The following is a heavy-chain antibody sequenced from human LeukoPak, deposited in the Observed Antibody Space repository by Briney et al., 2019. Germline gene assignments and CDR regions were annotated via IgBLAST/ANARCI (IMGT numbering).Heavy chain of an antibody. CDR2: IYYSGST. CDR1: GGSINSYY. D-gene: IGHD4-11*01. V-gene: IGHV4-59*01. CDR3: ARGYDYSNYELDY. Sequence: SETLSLTCTVSGGSINSYYWSWIRQPPGKGLEWIGYIYYSGSTNYNPSLKSRVTISVDTSKNQFSLKLSSVTAADTAVYYCARGYDYSNYELDYWGQGTLVTVSS. J-gene: IGHJ4*02.